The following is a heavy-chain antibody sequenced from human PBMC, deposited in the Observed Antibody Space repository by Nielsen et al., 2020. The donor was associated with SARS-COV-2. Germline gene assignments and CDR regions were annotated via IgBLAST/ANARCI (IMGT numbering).Heavy chain of an antibody. J-gene: IGHJ3*02. D-gene: IGHD6-19*01. CDR1: GFTFSSYE. CDR2: ISSSGSTI. Sequence: GESLKISCAASGFTFSSYEMNWVRQAPGKGLEWVSYISSSGSTIYYADSVKGRFTISRDNAKNSLYLQMNSLRAEDTAVYYCAREIEQWLVPYPGFFDIWGQGTMVTVSS. CDR3: AREIEQWLVPYPGFFDI. V-gene: IGHV3-48*03.